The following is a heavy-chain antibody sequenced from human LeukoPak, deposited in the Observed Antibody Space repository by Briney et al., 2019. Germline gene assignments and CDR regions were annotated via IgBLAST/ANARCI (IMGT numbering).Heavy chain of an antibody. Sequence: PGGSLRLSCVASGFTFNNYWMHWVRQAPGKGPVWVSCINGDGRDTLYADSVKGRFTISRDNAKNTVYLQMSSLRVEDTAIYYCARERLSYCGADCPWGQGTQVTVYS. CDR3: ARERLSYCGADCP. CDR2: INGDGRDT. V-gene: IGHV3-74*01. CDR1: GFTFNNYW. D-gene: IGHD2-21*02. J-gene: IGHJ5*02.